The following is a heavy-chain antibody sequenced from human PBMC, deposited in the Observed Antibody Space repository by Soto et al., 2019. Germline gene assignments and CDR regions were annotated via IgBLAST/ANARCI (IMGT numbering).Heavy chain of an antibody. CDR1: GGSISSYY. Sequence: QVQLQESGPGLVKPSETLSLTCTVSGGSISSYYWSWIRQPAGKGLEWIGRIYTSGSTNYNPSLQSRVTLSVDTSKNQFSLKLCSVTAADTDVYYGARDQVMLDGPLYGMDVSGQGTTVTVSS. V-gene: IGHV4-4*07. CDR3: ARDQVMLDGPLYGMDV. CDR2: IYTSGST. D-gene: IGHD3-16*01. J-gene: IGHJ6*02.